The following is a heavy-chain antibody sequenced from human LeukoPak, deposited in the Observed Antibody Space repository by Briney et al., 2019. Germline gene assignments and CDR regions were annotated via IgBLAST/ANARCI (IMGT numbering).Heavy chain of an antibody. D-gene: IGHD3-3*01. V-gene: IGHV3-33*06. Sequence: GGSLRLSCAASGFTFSSYGMHWVRQAPGKGLEWVAVIWYDGRNKYYGDSVKGRFTISRDNSKDTLYLQMNSLRAEDTAVYYCAKGGSITIFGVAQSAFDIWGQGTMVTVSS. J-gene: IGHJ3*02. CDR1: GFTFSSYG. CDR3: AKGGSITIFGVAQSAFDI. CDR2: IWYDGRNK.